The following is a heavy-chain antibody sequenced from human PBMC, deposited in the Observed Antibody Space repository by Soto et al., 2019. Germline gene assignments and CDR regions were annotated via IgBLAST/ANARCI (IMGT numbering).Heavy chain of an antibody. CDR3: ARDRVVVVAATEDYYYGMDV. Sequence: SVKVSCKASGGTFSSYAISWVRQAPGQGLEWMGGIIPIFGTANYAQKFQGRVTITADESTSTAYMELSSLRSEDTAVYYCARDRVVVVAATEDYYYGMDVWGQGPTVTVSS. CDR1: GGTFSSYA. J-gene: IGHJ6*02. D-gene: IGHD2-15*01. CDR2: IIPIFGTA. V-gene: IGHV1-69*13.